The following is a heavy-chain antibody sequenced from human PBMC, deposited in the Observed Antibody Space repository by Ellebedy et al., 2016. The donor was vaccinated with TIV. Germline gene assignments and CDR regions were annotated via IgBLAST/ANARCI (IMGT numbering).Heavy chain of an antibody. CDR2: INAAGDHT. CDR1: GFIFSSCG. Sequence: GGSLRLXCAASGFIFSSCGMAWVRQAPGKGLEWVSAINAAGDHTWYADSVRGRFTLSRDNSKNTLYLQMNSLRADDTAVYYCAKEIAASRPFDYWGQGTLVTVSP. CDR3: AKEIAASRPFDY. J-gene: IGHJ4*02. V-gene: IGHV3-23*01. D-gene: IGHD6-6*01.